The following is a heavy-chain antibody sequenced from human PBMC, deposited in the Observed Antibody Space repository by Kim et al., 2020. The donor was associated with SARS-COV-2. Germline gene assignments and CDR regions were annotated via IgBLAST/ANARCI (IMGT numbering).Heavy chain of an antibody. CDR3: ARDQAHYYDNRFPLDY. Sequence: GGSLRLSCAASGFTFSSYWMSWVRQAPGKGLEWVANIKQDGSEKYYVDSVKGRFTISRDNAKNSLYLQMNSLRAEDTAVYYCARDQAHYYDNRFPLDYWGQGTLVTVSS. CDR1: GFTFSSYW. CDR2: IKQDGSEK. V-gene: IGHV3-7*01. D-gene: IGHD3-22*01. J-gene: IGHJ4*02.